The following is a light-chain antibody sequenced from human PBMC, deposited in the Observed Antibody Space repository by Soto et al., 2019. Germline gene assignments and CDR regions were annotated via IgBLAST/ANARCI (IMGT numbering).Light chain of an antibody. CDR1: SSDVGLYNY. J-gene: IGLJ1*01. CDR3: SSFTTSSTYV. Sequence: QSVLTQPASVSGSPGQSIAISCTGTSSDVGLYNYVSWYQQHPDKVPKLIIYDVTNRPSGVSDRFSGSKSGNTASLTISGLQADDEDDYYCSSFTTSSTYVFGTGTKVTVL. V-gene: IGLV2-14*01. CDR2: DVT.